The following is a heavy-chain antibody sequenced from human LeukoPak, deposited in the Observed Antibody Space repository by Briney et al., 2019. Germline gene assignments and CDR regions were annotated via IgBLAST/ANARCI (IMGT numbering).Heavy chain of an antibody. D-gene: IGHD2-21*01. J-gene: IGHJ6*02. CDR3: AKYCGGDCYGMDV. Sequence: GGSLRLSCTASGFTFSSYWMSWVRQAPGKGLERVANIKQDGSEKDYVDSVKGRFTISRDNAKNSLYLQMNSLRAEDTAVYYCAKYCGGDCYGMDVWGQGTTVTVSS. V-gene: IGHV3-7*01. CDR1: GFTFSSYW. CDR2: IKQDGSEK.